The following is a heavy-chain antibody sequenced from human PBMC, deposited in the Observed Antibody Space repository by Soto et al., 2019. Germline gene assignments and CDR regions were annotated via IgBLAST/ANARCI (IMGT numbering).Heavy chain of an antibody. D-gene: IGHD2-21*02. V-gene: IGHV1-69*01. CDR3: ESLKVVVTASGYFQH. CDR1: GGTFSSYA. J-gene: IGHJ1*01. Sequence: QVQLVQSGAEVKKPGSSVKVSCKASGGTFSSYAISWVRQAPGQGLEWMGGIIPIFGTANYAQQFQGRVTITADESTSTAYMELSSLRSEDTAVYYCESLKVVVTASGYFQHWGQGTLVTVSS. CDR2: IIPIFGTA.